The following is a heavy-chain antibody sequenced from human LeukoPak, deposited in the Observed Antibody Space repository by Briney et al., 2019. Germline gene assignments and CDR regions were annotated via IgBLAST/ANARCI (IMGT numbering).Heavy chain of an antibody. D-gene: IGHD3-3*01. V-gene: IGHV3-30-3*01. CDR2: ISYDGSNK. CDR1: GFTFSSYA. Sequence: PPGGSLRLSCAASGFTFSSYAMHWVRQAPGKGLEWVAVISYDGSNKYYADSVKGRFTISRDNAKNSLYLQMNSLRDEDTAVYYCARDSGVDAHIDYWGQGTLVTVSA. J-gene: IGHJ4*02. CDR3: ARDSGVDAHIDY.